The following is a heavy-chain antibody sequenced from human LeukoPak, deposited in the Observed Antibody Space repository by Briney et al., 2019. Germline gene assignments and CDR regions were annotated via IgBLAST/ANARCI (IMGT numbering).Heavy chain of an antibody. Sequence: GGSLRLSCAASGFTFSSYWMHWVRQAPGKGLVWVSRINSDGSSTSYADSVKGRFTISRGNAKNTLYLQMNSLRAEDTAVYYCAREWYYYDSSGETINYFDYWGQGTLVTVSS. D-gene: IGHD3-22*01. CDR2: INSDGSST. CDR1: GFTFSSYW. J-gene: IGHJ4*02. CDR3: AREWYYYDSSGETINYFDY. V-gene: IGHV3-74*01.